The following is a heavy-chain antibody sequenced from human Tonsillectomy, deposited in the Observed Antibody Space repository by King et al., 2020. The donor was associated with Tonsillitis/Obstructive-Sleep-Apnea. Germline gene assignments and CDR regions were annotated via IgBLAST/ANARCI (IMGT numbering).Heavy chain of an antibody. CDR3: AHSRKSRIFGVVIPFDY. Sequence: ITLKESGPTLVKPTQTLTLTCTFSGFSLSASGVGVGWIRQPPGKALEWLAFIYWDDDKRYSPSLKSRLTITKDTSKNQLVLTMTNMDPVDTATYYCAHSRKSRIFGVVIPFDYWGQGTLVTVSS. V-gene: IGHV2-5*02. CDR1: GFSLSASGVG. CDR2: IYWDDDK. D-gene: IGHD3-3*02. J-gene: IGHJ4*02.